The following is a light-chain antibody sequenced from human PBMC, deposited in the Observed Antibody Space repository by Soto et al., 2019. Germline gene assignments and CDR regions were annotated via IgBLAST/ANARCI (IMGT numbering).Light chain of an antibody. J-gene: IGKJ1*01. CDR1: QSVSSN. CDR2: AAS. V-gene: IGKV3-15*01. Sequence: EIVMTQSPATLSVSPGERATLSCRASQSVSSNLAWYQQKPGLAPRLLFYAASIRATGIPARFSGSGSGTEFTLTISSLQAEYFALYYCQQYNDWPWTLGQGTKVEIK. CDR3: QQYNDWPWT.